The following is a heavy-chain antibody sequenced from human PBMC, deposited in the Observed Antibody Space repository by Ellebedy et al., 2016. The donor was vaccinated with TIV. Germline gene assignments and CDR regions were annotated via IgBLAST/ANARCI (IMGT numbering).Heavy chain of an antibody. V-gene: IGHV5-51*01. CDR1: GSSFTTYW. D-gene: IGHD6-6*01. Sequence: GESLKISXKSSGSSFTTYWIDWVRQMPGKGLEWMGTIYPGDSDTRYSPSFQGQVTISADKSISTAFLQWNALKASDTAMYYCARRGYGSSPGIRAFDIWGQGTMVTVSS. CDR2: IYPGDSDT. J-gene: IGHJ3*02. CDR3: ARRGYGSSPGIRAFDI.